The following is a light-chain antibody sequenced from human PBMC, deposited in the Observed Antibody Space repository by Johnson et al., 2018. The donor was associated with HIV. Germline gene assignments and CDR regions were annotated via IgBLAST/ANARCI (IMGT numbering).Light chain of an antibody. CDR3: GTWNNSLSANYV. V-gene: IGLV1-51*01. Sequence: HSVLTQPPSVSAAPGHNVSISCSGSSSNIGDNYISWYQQLPGAAPKLLIYENNKRPSGIPDRFSGSKSGTSATLGIAGLQTGDEADYYCGTWNNSLSANYVVGTGTRVTVL. CDR2: ENN. CDR1: SSNIGDNY. J-gene: IGLJ1*01.